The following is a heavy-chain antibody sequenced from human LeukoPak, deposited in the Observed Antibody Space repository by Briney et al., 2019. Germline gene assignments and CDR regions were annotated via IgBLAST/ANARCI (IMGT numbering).Heavy chain of an antibody. CDR1: GFTFSSYP. Sequence: GGSLRLSCEASGFTFSSYPMHWVRQAPGKGLEWVAVISYDGSNKYYTDSVKGRFTISRDNSKSTLYLQMNSLRAEDTAVYYCAKASSGYYYAYFQHWGQGTLVTVSS. J-gene: IGHJ1*01. V-gene: IGHV3-30*04. CDR2: ISYDGSNK. CDR3: AKASSGYYYAYFQH. D-gene: IGHD3-22*01.